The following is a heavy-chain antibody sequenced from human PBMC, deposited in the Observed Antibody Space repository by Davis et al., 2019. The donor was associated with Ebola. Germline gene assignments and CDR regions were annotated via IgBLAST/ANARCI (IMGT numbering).Heavy chain of an antibody. Sequence: ASVTVSCKASRYTFTNYEINWVRQATKQGLEWMGWMNPNSGFTGYSERFQGRLTLTRNTSIHSAYMELRGLRSEDTAVYYCATYRGGIYYHGMDVWGQGTTVTVSS. J-gene: IGHJ6*02. CDR3: ATYRGGIYYHGMDV. CDR2: MNPNSGFT. V-gene: IGHV1-8*01. D-gene: IGHD3-16*01. CDR1: RYTFTNYE.